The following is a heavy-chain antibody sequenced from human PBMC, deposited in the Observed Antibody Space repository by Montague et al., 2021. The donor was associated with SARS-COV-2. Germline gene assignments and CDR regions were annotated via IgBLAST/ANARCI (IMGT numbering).Heavy chain of an antibody. V-gene: IGHV4-31*03. D-gene: IGHD4-23*01. CDR3: ASTYGGNLGYYYYYMDV. CDR2: IYYSGST. J-gene: IGHJ6*03. CDR1: GGSVSSGGYY. Sequence: TLSLTCTVSGGSVSSGGYYWSWIRQPPGKGLEWIGYIYYSGSTYYNPSLKSRVTIPVDTSKNQFSLKLSSVTAADTAVYYCASTYGGNLGYYYYYMDVWGKGTTVTVSS.